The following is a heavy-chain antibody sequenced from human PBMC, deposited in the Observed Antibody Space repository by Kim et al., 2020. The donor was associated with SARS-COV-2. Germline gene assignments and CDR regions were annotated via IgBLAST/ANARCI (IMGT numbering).Heavy chain of an antibody. Sequence: GGSLRLSCATSGFNFSSYWMSWVRRAPGKGLEWVANINQDGSEKYYVDSVKGRFTISRDSAENSLYLQMNSLRGEDTAVYYCARDSVPAAVAGIGAFD. J-gene: IGHJ2*01. V-gene: IGHV3-7*03. CDR2: INQDGSEK. CDR1: GFNFSSYW. D-gene: IGHD2-2*01. CDR3: ARDSVPAAVAGIGAFD.